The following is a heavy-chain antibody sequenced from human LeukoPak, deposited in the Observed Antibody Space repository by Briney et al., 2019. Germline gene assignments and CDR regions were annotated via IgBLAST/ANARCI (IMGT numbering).Heavy chain of an antibody. D-gene: IGHD2-15*01. CDR1: GFTFHDHA. Sequence: PGGSLRLSCAASGFTFHDHAMHWVRQAPGKGLEWVSGIFWNSGNTGYADSVKGRFTISRDNAKNSLFLQMNSLRAEDTAVYYCARSCSGGSCYTQGWGQGTLVTVSS. CDR3: ARSCSGGSCYTQG. V-gene: IGHV3-9*01. J-gene: IGHJ4*02. CDR2: IFWNSGNT.